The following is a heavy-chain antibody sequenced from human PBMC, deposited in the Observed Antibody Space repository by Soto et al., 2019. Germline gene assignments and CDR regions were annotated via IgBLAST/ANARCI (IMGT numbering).Heavy chain of an antibody. CDR2: ISASGDST. CDR3: AKGGLYNSSWYEGY. V-gene: IGHV3-23*01. J-gene: IGHJ4*02. CDR1: GFTFSSYA. D-gene: IGHD6-13*01. Sequence: EVQLLESGGALVQPGGSLRLSCAASGFTFSSYAMSWVRQAPGKGLEWVSSISASGDSTHNADSVKGRFAISRDNSKNTIDLQLNSLTADDEAAYYCAKGGLYNSSWYEGYWGQGTLVSVSS.